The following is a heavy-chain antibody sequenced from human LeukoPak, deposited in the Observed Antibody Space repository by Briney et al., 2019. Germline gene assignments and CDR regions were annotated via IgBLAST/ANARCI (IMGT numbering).Heavy chain of an antibody. CDR2: AYHSGST. CDR3: ARTPGNTLDY. D-gene: IGHD1-14*01. J-gene: IGHJ4*02. V-gene: IGHV4-59*11. Sequence: SEILSLTCSVSDGSITSHYWSWIRQPPGRGLEWIGYAYHSGSTNYNPSLKSRVTISVDTSKNQFSLKLNSMTAADTAVYYCARTPGNTLDYWGQGTLVTVSS. CDR1: DGSITSHY.